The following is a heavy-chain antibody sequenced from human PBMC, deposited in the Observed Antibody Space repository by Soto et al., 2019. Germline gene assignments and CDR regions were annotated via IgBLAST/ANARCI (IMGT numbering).Heavy chain of an antibody. Sequence: GASVKVSCKASGYTFTSYAMHWVRQAPGQRLEWMGWINAGNGNTKYSQKFQGRVTITRDTSASTAYMELSSLRSEDTAVYYCARDGGYSYGYNFDYWGQGTLVTAPQ. D-gene: IGHD5-18*01. V-gene: IGHV1-3*01. CDR1: GYTFTSYA. CDR3: ARDGGYSYGYNFDY. CDR2: INAGNGNT. J-gene: IGHJ4*02.